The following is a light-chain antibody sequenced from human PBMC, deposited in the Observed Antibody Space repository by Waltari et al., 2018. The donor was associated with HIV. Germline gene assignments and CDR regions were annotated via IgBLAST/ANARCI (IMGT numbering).Light chain of an antibody. CDR3: HQYDALPET. J-gene: IGKJ1*01. V-gene: IGKV3-20*01. Sequence: EIVLTQSPGTLSLSPGEGATLSCKASEAISSSHLAWYQLKPRQAPRLLIYGASVRAADVPDRCSGRAFGADFTVAITRLEPDDFAVECCHQYDALPETFGQGT. CDR1: EAISSSH. CDR2: GAS.